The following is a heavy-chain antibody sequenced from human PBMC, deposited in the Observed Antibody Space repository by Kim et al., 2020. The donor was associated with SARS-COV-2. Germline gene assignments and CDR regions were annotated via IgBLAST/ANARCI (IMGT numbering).Heavy chain of an antibody. CDR2: ISGSGGST. J-gene: IGHJ3*02. CDR3: AKEGYDILTGYPDDAFDI. D-gene: IGHD3-9*01. V-gene: IGHV3-23*01. Sequence: GGSLRLSCAASGFTFSSYAMSWVRQAPGKGLEWVSAISGSGGSTYYADSVKGRFTISRDNSKNTLYLQMNSLRAEDTAVYYYAKEGYDILTGYPDDAFDIWGQGTMVTVSS. CDR1: GFTFSSYA.